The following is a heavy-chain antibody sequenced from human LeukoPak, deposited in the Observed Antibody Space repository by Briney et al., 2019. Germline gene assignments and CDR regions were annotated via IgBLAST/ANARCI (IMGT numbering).Heavy chain of an antibody. V-gene: IGHV4-4*07. CDR3: AREDFYGDYPSYFDY. J-gene: IGHJ4*02. CDR1: GASISGYY. D-gene: IGHD4-17*01. Sequence: PSETLSLTCTVSGASISGYYCSRLRQTAAKGLECIGRIYSSGTTNYNPSLKSRVTMSVDASRNQFSLQLTSVTAADTAVYFCAREDFYGDYPSYFDYWGQGILVTVSS. CDR2: IYSSGTT.